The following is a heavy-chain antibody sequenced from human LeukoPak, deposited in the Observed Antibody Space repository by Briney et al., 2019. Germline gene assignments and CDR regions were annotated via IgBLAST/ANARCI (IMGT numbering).Heavy chain of an antibody. CDR2: ISWNSGSI. D-gene: IGHD6-13*01. J-gene: IGHJ6*03. V-gene: IGHV3-9*01. Sequence: PGGSLRLSCAASGFTFDDYAMHWVRQAPGKGLEWVSGISWNSGSIGYADSVKGRFTISRDNAKNSLYLQMDSLRAEDTAVYYCARVYSSSWYYYYYYMDVWGKGTTVTISS. CDR1: GFTFDDYA. CDR3: ARVYSSSWYYYYYYMDV.